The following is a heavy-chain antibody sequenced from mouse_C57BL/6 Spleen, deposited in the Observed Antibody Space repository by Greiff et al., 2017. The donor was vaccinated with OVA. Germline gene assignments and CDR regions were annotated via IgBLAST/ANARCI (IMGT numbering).Heavy chain of an antibody. CDR3: ARDRGWGFDY. CDR1: GYSITSGYY. D-gene: IGHD3-3*01. Sequence: VQLQQSGPGLVKPSQSLSLTCSVTGYSITSGYYWNWIRQFPGNKLEWMGYISYDGSNNYNPSLKNRISITRDTSKNQFFLKLNSVTTEDTATYYCARDRGWGFDYWGQGTTLTVSS. CDR2: ISYDGSN. J-gene: IGHJ2*01. V-gene: IGHV3-6*01.